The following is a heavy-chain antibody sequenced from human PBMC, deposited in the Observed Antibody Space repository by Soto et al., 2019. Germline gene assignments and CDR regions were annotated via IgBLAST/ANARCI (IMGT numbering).Heavy chain of an antibody. CDR1: GFTFSSYS. D-gene: IGHD3-3*01. CDR2: ISSSSSTI. Sequence: GGSLRLSCAASGFTFSSYSMNWVRQAPGKGLEWVSYISSSSSTIYYADSVKGRFTISRDNAKNSLYLQMNSLRAEDTAVYYCARDDYDFWSGYYYYYMDVWGKGTTVTVSS. CDR3: ARDDYDFWSGYYYYYMDV. V-gene: IGHV3-48*01. J-gene: IGHJ6*03.